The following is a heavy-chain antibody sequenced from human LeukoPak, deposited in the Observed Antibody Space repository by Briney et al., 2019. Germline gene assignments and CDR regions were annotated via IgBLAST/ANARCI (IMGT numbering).Heavy chain of an antibody. J-gene: IGHJ4*02. D-gene: IGHD3-3*01. CDR1: GSFISSYY. Sequence: SETLSLTCAVSGSFISSYYWTWIRQSPERGLEWIGYISAIGDTNYNPSLKSRVTMPVDTSKGQFSLRLTSVTAADTAVYYCARHSNFWDIDHWSPGTLVTVSS. CDR2: ISAIGDT. CDR3: ARHSNFWDIDH. V-gene: IGHV4-4*09.